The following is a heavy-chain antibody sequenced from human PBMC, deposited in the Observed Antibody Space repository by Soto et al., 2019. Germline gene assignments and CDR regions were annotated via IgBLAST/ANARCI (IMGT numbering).Heavy chain of an antibody. CDR2: IYTSKST. CDR1: GGSISSYY. J-gene: IGHJ5*02. Sequence: SETLSLTCTVSGGSISSYYWSWIRQPAGKGLEWIGRIYTSKSTNYNPSLKSRVTMSVDTSKNQFSLKLSSVTAADTAVYYCARDPGITGTTTRFDRWGQGILVTAP. D-gene: IGHD1-20*01. V-gene: IGHV4-4*07. CDR3: ARDPGITGTTTRFDR.